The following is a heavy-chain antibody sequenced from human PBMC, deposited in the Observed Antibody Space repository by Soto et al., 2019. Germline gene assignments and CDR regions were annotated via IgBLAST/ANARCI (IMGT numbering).Heavy chain of an antibody. CDR3: ARTRNLDV. V-gene: IGHV4-34*01. CDR2: INYSGST. CDR1: GGSLSGYY. D-gene: IGHD1-1*01. J-gene: IGHJ6*02. Sequence: QVQLQQWGAGLLKPSETLSLTCAVYGGSLSGYYGNWIRQSPGKGLEWIGEINYSGSTNYNPSIKSPVTISIDTSKNQFSLKLSSVTAADTAVYYCARTRNLDVWGQGTTVTVSS.